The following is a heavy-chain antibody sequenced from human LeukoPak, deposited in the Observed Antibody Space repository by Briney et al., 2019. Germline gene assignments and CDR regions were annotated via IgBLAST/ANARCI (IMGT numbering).Heavy chain of an antibody. CDR1: GVSISSYY. Sequence: SETLSLTCTVSGVSISSYYWSWIRQPAGKGLEWIGRIYTSGSTNYNPSLKSRVTMSVDTSKNQFSLKLSSVTAADTAVYYCARRRMERGVNCGGDCPNWLDPWGQGTLVTVSS. CDR2: IYTSGST. CDR3: ARRRMERGVNCGGDCPNWLDP. D-gene: IGHD2-21*02. J-gene: IGHJ5*02. V-gene: IGHV4-4*07.